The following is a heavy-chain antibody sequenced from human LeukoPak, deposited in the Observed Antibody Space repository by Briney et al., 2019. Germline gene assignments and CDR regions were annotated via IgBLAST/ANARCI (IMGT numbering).Heavy chain of an antibody. CDR2: IRGSGGST. V-gene: IGHV3-23*01. CDR3: AKDGNYYDSSGYSD. D-gene: IGHD3-22*01. CDR1: GFTFSGYA. J-gene: IGHJ4*02. Sequence: PGGSLRLSCAASGFTFSGYAMSWVRQAPGKGLEWVSVIRGSGGSTYYADSVKGRFTISRDNSKNTLYPQMNSLRAEDTAVYYCAKDGNYYDSSGYSDWGQGALVTVSS.